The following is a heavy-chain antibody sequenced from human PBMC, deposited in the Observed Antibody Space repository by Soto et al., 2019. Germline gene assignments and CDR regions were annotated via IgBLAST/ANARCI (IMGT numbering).Heavy chain of an antibody. V-gene: IGHV1-18*01. CDR3: ARASPYCSSTSCYYYYMDV. J-gene: IGHJ6*03. CDR2: ISAYNGNT. Sequence: QVQLVQSGAEVKKPGASVKVSCKASGYTFTSYGISWVRQAPGQGLEWMGWISAYNGNTNYAQKLQGRVTMTTDTSTSTAYMELSSLRSDDTAVYYCARASPYCSSTSCYYYYMDVWGKGTTVTVSS. D-gene: IGHD2-2*01. CDR1: GYTFTSYG.